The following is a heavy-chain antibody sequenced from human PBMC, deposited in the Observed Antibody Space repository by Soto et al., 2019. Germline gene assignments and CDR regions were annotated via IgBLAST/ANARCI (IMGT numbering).Heavy chain of an antibody. CDR2: INHSGST. CDR1: GGSFSGYY. CDR3: ARVGGDDYGAYVLLAFDI. D-gene: IGHD4-17*01. Sequence: QVQLQQWGAGLLKPSETLSLTCAVYGGSFSGYYWSWIRQPPGKGLEWIGEINHSGSTNYNPSLKSRFTISVDTSKYQFSLKLSSVTAADTAVYYCARVGGDDYGAYVLLAFDIWGQGTMVTVSS. V-gene: IGHV4-34*01. J-gene: IGHJ3*02.